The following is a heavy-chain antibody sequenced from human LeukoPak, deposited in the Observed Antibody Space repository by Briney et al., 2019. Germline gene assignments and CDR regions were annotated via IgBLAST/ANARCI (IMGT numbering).Heavy chain of an antibody. CDR3: ARDSLTGTTGNFDY. V-gene: IGHV3-33*01. Sequence: GRSLRLSCAASGFTFSSYGMHWVRQAPGKGLEGVAVIWYDGSNKYYADSVKGRFTISRDNSKNTLYLQMNSLSAEDTAVYYCARDSLTGTTGNFDYWGQGKLVTVSS. CDR2: IWYDGSNK. CDR1: GFTFSSYG. D-gene: IGHD1-7*01. J-gene: IGHJ4*02.